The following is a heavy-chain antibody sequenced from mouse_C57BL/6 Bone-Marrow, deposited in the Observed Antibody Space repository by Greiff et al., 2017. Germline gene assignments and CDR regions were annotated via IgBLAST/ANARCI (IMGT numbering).Heavy chain of an antibody. J-gene: IGHJ3*01. CDR1: GYAFTNYL. CDR3: AIYDYPAWFAY. V-gene: IGHV1-54*01. D-gene: IGHD2-4*01. Sequence: VQLQQSGAELVRPGTSVKVSCKASGYAFTNYLIEWVKQRPGQGLEWIGVINPGSGGTNYNEKFKGKATLTADKSSSPAYMQRSSLTSEDSAVYFCAIYDYPAWFAYWGQGTLGTVSA. CDR2: INPGSGGT.